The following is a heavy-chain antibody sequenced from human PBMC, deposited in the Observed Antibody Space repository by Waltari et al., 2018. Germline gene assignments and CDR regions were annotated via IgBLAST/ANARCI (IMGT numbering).Heavy chain of an antibody. D-gene: IGHD1-26*01. V-gene: IGHV3-21*01. Sequence: LQLQESGPGLVKPSETLSLTCTVSGGSISSSSYYWGWIRQAPGKGLEWVSSISSSSSYIYYADSVKGRFTISRDNAKNSLYLQMNSLRAEDTAVYYCARDGGGAAFDYWGQGTLVTVSS. CDR2: ISSSSSYI. J-gene: IGHJ4*02. CDR3: ARDGGGAAFDY. CDR1: GGSISSSS.